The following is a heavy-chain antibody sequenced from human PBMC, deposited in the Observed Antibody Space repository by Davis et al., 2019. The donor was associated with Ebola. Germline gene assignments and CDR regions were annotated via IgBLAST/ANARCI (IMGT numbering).Heavy chain of an antibody. CDR3: ARHSSVATREGSDY. V-gene: IGHV5-51*01. Sequence: GESLKISCKGSGYSFSNFWIGWVRQMPGKGPEWMGIIYSGDSDTRYSPSFEGQVTISADNFFTTAYLQWSSLKASDTAMYYCARHSSVATREGSDYWGQGTLVTVSS. J-gene: IGHJ4*02. D-gene: IGHD6-6*01. CDR2: IYSGDSDT. CDR1: GYSFSNFW.